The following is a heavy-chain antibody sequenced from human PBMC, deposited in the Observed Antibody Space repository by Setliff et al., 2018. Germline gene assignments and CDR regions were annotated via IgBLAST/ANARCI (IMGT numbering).Heavy chain of an antibody. Sequence: PSETLSLTCTVSGGSISSSDFYWGWIRQPPGKGLEWIGSIYYSGTTYYNPSLKSPVTRSIDTSKNQFSLKLSSVTAADTAIYYCARHDARGYYYYMDVWGEGTTVTVSS. CDR1: GGSISSSDFY. CDR3: ARHDARGYYYYMDV. D-gene: IGHD3-10*01. CDR2: IYYSGTT. V-gene: IGHV4-39*01. J-gene: IGHJ6*03.